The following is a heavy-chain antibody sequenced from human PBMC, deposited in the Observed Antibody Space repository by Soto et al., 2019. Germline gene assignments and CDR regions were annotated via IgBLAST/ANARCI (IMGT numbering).Heavy chain of an antibody. CDR3: ATSTWYAFDI. CDR1: GFAFSTYA. V-gene: IGHV3-30-3*01. D-gene: IGHD6-13*01. Sequence: QVQLVDSGGGVVQPGRSLRLSCAASGFAFSTYAMHWARQAPGKGLEWVAVISYDGDNAYYADSVKGRFTISRDISKNTLYLQMNSLRAEDTAVYYCATSTWYAFDIWGQGTMVTVSS. J-gene: IGHJ3*02. CDR2: ISYDGDNA.